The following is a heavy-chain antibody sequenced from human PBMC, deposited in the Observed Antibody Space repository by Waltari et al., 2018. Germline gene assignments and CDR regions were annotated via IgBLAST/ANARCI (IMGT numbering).Heavy chain of an antibody. Sequence: EVQLVESGGGLVQPGGSLGLSCAASGFHFSSYSMNRVRQAPGKGLEWVSYISSSSSTIYYADSVKGRFTISRDNAKNSLYLQMNSLRAEDTAVYYCARVLHYYGSGSYLGYWGQGTLVTVSS. CDR3: ARVLHYYGSGSYLGY. J-gene: IGHJ4*02. CDR2: ISSSSSTI. V-gene: IGHV3-48*01. D-gene: IGHD3-10*01. CDR1: GFHFSSYS.